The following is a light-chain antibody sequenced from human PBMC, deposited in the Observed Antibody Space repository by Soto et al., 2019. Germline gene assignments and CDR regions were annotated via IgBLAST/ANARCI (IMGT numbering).Light chain of an antibody. CDR2: TAS. J-gene: IGKJ5*01. Sequence: DIELTQSPSSLSASVGDRGSITCRASQGISGYLAWYQQKPGKAPNLLIHTASTLQSGVPERFSGSGSGTELTLTISRLQPEDFAAYYCQQRKSYPSTXGQGTQLEIK. V-gene: IGKV1-9*01. CDR3: QQRKSYPST. CDR1: QGISGY.